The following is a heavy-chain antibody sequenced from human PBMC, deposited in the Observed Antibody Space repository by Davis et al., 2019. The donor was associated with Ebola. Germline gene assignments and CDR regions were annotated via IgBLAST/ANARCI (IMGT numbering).Heavy chain of an antibody. CDR2: LIPILGTA. D-gene: IGHD4-11*01. V-gene: IGHV1-69*11. J-gene: IGHJ5*02. Sequence: SVKVSCKASGYTFTSDAISWVRQAPGQGLEWMGTLIPILGTADYAQKFQARVTITADDSTNTVYRDLSSLIYDDTAVYYCARDKLQVCRECPGGPFDPWGQGTLVTVSS. CDR1: GYTFTSDA. CDR3: ARDKLQVCRECPGGPFDP.